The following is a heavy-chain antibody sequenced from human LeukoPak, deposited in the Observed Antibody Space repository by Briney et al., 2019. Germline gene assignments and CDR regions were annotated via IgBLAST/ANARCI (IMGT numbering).Heavy chain of an antibody. J-gene: IGHJ4*02. D-gene: IGHD4-17*01. CDR2: IYYSGST. Sequence: SETLSLTCTVSGGSISYYYWSWIRQHPGKGLEWIGYIYYSGSTYYNPSLKSRVTISVDTSKNQFSLKLSSVTAADTAVYYCARGGYTVTTSFDYWGQGTLVTVSS. CDR3: ARGGYTVTTSFDY. V-gene: IGHV4-31*03. CDR1: GGSISYYY.